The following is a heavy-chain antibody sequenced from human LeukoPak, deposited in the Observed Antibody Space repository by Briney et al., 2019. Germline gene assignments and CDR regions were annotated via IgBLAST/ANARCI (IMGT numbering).Heavy chain of an antibody. CDR3: AKDIGYYYDSSGYYSAFDY. CDR1: GFTFDDYA. CDR2: ISWNSGSI. D-gene: IGHD3-22*01. V-gene: IGHV3-9*01. J-gene: IGHJ4*02. Sequence: GGSLRLSCAASGFTFDDYAMHWVRQAPGKGLEWVSGISWNSGSIGYADSVKGRFTISRDNAKNSLYLQMNSLRAEDTALYYCAKDIGYYYDSSGYYSAFDYWGQGTLVTVSS.